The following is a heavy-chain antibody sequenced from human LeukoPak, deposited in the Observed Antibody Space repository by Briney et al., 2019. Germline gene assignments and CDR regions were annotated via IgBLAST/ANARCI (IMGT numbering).Heavy chain of an antibody. D-gene: IGHD1-1*01. CDR3: ARTGDTERFDY. CDR1: GFTFSRYG. J-gene: IGHJ4*02. Sequence: PGRSLRLSCAASGFTFSRYGMHWVRQAPDKGLEWVALIRYDGSNKDYADSVKGRVTISRDNFKNTLYLQMNSLRAEDTAMYYCARTGDTERFDYWGQGTLVTVSP. CDR2: IRYDGSNK. V-gene: IGHV3-33*01.